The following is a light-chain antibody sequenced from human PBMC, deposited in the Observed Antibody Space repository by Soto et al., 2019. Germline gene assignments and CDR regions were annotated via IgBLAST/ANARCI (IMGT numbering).Light chain of an antibody. CDR1: SSDVGSYNL. J-gene: IGLJ1*01. CDR2: EGS. Sequence: QSALTQPASVSGSPGQSITISCTGTSSDVGSYNLVSWYQQHPGKAPKLMNYEGSKRPSGVSNRFSGSKSGNTASLTISGLQAEDEADYYCCSYAGSSISYVFGTGTKLTVL. V-gene: IGLV2-23*01. CDR3: CSYAGSSISYV.